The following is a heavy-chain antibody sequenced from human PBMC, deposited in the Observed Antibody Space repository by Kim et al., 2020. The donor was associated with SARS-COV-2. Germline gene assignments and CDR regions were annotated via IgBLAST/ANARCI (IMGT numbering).Heavy chain of an antibody. J-gene: IGHJ3*02. V-gene: IGHV3-21*01. CDR3: ARAGIEGATFAFDI. Sequence: GGSLRLSCAASGFTFSSYSMNWVRQAPGKGLEWVSSISSSSSYIYYADSVKGRFTISRDNAKNSLYLQMNSLRAEDTAVYYCARAGIEGATFAFDIWGQGTMVTVSS. CDR2: ISSSSSYI. D-gene: IGHD1-26*01. CDR1: GFTFSSYS.